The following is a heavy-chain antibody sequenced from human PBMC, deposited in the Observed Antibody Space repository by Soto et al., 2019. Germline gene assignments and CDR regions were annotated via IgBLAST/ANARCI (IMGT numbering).Heavy chain of an antibody. J-gene: IGHJ6*02. CDR1: GFTFSSYW. V-gene: IGHV3-74*01. Sequence: GGSLRLSCAASGFTFSSYWMHWVRQAPGKGMVWVSRINSDGSSTSYADSVKGRFTISRDNAKNTLYLQMNSLRAEDTAVYYCAREKLELRVGHYYGMDVWGQGTTVTVSS. CDR3: AREKLELRVGHYYGMDV. CDR2: INSDGSST. D-gene: IGHD1-7*01.